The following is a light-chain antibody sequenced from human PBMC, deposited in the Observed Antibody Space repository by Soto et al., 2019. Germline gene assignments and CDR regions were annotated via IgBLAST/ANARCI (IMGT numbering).Light chain of an antibody. Sequence: DIEMTHSPLSLPVTPLYPASISCRASQSLLHSNGYNYLDWYLQKPGQSPQLLIYLGSNRASGVPDRFSGSGSGTDFTLKISRVGAEDVGVYYCMQALQTPAFGQGTKVDIK. CDR3: MQALQTPA. J-gene: IGKJ1*01. V-gene: IGKV2-28*01. CDR1: QSLLHSNGYNY. CDR2: LGS.